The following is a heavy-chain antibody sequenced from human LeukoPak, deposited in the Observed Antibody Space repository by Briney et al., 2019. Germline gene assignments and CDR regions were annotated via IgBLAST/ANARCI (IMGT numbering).Heavy chain of an antibody. Sequence: GGSLRLSCAPSGFSVSSNYMTWVRQAPGKGLEWLSVVYSGGSTYYADSVKGRFTISRDNSKNTLYLQMSSLRADDTAVYFCARGGDGYNFRFSAFDICGQGTIGTVSS. V-gene: IGHV3-53*01. J-gene: IGHJ3*02. CDR1: GFSVSSNY. CDR3: ARGGDGYNFRFSAFDI. D-gene: IGHD5-24*01. CDR2: VYSGGST.